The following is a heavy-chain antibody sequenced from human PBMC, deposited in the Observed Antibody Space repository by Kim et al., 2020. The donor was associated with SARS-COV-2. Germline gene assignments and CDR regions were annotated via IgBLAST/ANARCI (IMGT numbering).Heavy chain of an antibody. CDR2: IYYSGST. CDR3: ARAPGGLRLRPRLSWFDP. CDR1: GGSISSGGYY. D-gene: IGHD4-17*01. Sequence: SETLSLTCTVSGGSISSGGYYWSWIRQHPGKGLEWIGYIYYSGSTYYNPSLKSRVTISVDTSKNQFSLKLSSVTAADTAVYYCARAPGGLRLRPRLSWFDPWGQGTLVTVPS. V-gene: IGHV4-31*03. J-gene: IGHJ5*02.